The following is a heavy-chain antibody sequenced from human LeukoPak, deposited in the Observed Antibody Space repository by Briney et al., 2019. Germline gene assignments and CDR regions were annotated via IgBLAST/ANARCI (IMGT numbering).Heavy chain of an antibody. CDR3: EKEGGVYTNLYYFDY. V-gene: IGHV3-53*01. D-gene: IGHD3-16*01. Sequence: GGSLRLSCAASGFSVRSNYISWVRQAPGKGLEWVSIIYSDGSTFHADSVKGRFTMSRDNSKNTLDLQMNSLRAEDTAVYYCEKEGGVYTNLYYFDYWGQGTLVTVSA. J-gene: IGHJ4*02. CDR2: IYSDGST. CDR1: GFSVRSNY.